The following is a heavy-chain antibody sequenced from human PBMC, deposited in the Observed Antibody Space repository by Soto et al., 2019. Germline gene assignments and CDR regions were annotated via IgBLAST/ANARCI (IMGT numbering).Heavy chain of an antibody. CDR1: GYTFTSYY. J-gene: IGHJ6*04. CDR3: ARGLFAGDV. V-gene: IGHV1-46*03. CDR2: INPNGGST. Sequence: QVQLVQSGAEVKKPGASVRVSCKASGYTFTSYYIHWVRQAPGQGLEWMGIINPNGGSTNYAQKFQGRVTMTRGTSTSTVYMDLSSLRSEDTAVYYCARGLFAGDVWGKGTTVTVSS.